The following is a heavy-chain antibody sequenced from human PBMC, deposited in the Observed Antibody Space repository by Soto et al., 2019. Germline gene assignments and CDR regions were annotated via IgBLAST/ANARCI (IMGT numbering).Heavy chain of an antibody. CDR2: VNSDGDTT. D-gene: IGHD3-16*01. V-gene: IGHV3-74*01. CDR3: ASNYAYAEGYYFYCIDV. Sequence: GGSLRLSCAPSGLTFRNYWMHWLRQAPGKGLVWVSRVNSDGDTTYYADSVKGRFTISRDNAKNTLHLQMNSLGAEDTAVYYCASNYAYAEGYYFYCIDVWGQGTTVTVSS. CDR1: GLTFRNYW. J-gene: IGHJ6*02.